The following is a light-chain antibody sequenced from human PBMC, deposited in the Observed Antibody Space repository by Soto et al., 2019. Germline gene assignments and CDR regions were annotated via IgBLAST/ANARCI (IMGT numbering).Light chain of an antibody. CDR3: QQYGSSPLYT. V-gene: IGKV3-20*01. CDR1: QSVSSSY. Sequence: EIVLTQSPGTLSLSPGERATLSCRASQSVSSSYFAWYQQRFGQAPRLLIYGASSRATGIPDRFSGSGSGTDFTLTISRLEPEDFAVYYCQQYGSSPLYTFGQGTKLEIK. J-gene: IGKJ2*01. CDR2: GAS.